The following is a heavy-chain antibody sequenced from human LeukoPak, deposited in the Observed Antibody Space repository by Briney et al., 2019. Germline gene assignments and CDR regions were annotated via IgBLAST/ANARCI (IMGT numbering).Heavy chain of an antibody. V-gene: IGHV4-59*01. CDR1: GGSINSYY. J-gene: IGHJ4*02. Sequence: SVTLSLTCTVSGGSINSYYWSWIRQPPGKGLEWIGYIYYSGSTNYNPSLKSRVTISVDTSKNQFSLRLSSVTAADTAVYYCARVTGYMTEDYFDYWGQGTLVTVSS. CDR3: ARVTGYMTEDYFDY. CDR2: IYYSGST. D-gene: IGHD6-13*01.